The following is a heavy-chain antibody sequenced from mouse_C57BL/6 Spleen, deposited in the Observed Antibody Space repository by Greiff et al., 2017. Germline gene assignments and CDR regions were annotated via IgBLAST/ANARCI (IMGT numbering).Heavy chain of an antibody. CDR3: ARSYYGSRDWYFDV. D-gene: IGHD1-1*01. CDR1: GYTFTDYN. J-gene: IGHJ1*03. CDR2: INPNNGGT. Sequence: VQLQQSGPELVQPGASVTIPCKASGYTFTDYNMDWVKQSHGKSLEWIGDINPNNGGTIYNQKFKGKATLTVDKSSSTAYMELRSLTAEDTAVYYCARSYYGSRDWYFDVWGTGTTVTVSS. V-gene: IGHV1-18*01.